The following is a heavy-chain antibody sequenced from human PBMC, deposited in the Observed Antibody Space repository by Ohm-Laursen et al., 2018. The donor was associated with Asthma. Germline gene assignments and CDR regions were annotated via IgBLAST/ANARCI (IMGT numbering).Heavy chain of an antibody. Sequence: SLRLSCAASGFKFSDYYMSWIRQAPGKGLEWVSGISWNSGSIGYADSVKGRFTISRDNAKNSLYLQMNSLRAEDTALYYCAKDDYGDYGVDYWGQGTLVTVSS. V-gene: IGHV3-9*01. CDR2: ISWNSGSI. D-gene: IGHD4-17*01. J-gene: IGHJ4*02. CDR1: GFKFSDYY. CDR3: AKDDYGDYGVDY.